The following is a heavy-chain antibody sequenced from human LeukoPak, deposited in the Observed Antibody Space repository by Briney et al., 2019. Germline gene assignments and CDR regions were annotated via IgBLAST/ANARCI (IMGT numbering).Heavy chain of an antibody. CDR1: GYTFTNYY. J-gene: IGHJ5*02. Sequence: GASVKVSCKASGYTFTNYYIHWVRQAPGHGLEWMGIVDPSGGSTSYAQKFQGRVTMTRDKSTSTVYMEVGSLRSEDAAVYYCARDNSVGDNAWWFDPWGQGTLVTVSS. CDR2: VDPSGGST. CDR3: ARDNSVGDNAWWFDP. V-gene: IGHV1-46*01. D-gene: IGHD1-26*01.